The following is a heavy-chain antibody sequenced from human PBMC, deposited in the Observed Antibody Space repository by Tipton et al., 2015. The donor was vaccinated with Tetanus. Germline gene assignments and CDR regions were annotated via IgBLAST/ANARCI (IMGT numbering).Heavy chain of an antibody. Sequence: TLSLTCTVSGGSISSYYWSWIRQPPGKGLEWIGYIYYSGSTNYNPSLKSRVTISVDTSKNQFSLKLSSVTAADTAVYYCARHAPVTGYSYDNNWFDPWGQGTLVTVSS. V-gene: IGHV4-59*08. CDR1: GGSISSYY. D-gene: IGHD5-18*01. CDR3: ARHAPVTGYSYDNNWFDP. J-gene: IGHJ5*02. CDR2: IYYSGST.